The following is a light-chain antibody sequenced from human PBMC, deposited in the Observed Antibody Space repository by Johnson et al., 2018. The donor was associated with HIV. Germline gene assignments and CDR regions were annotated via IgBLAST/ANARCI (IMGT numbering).Light chain of an antibody. CDR2: TNN. Sequence: QSVLTQPPSVSAAPGQKVTISCSGSNSNIGNNYVSWYQQLPGTAPKLLISTNNQRPSGVPDRFSASKSGTSATLGITALQTGDEADYYCGTWDSSLSAGRGVFGTGTKVTVL. CDR3: GTWDSSLSAGRGV. CDR1: NSNIGNNY. J-gene: IGLJ1*01. V-gene: IGLV1-51*02.